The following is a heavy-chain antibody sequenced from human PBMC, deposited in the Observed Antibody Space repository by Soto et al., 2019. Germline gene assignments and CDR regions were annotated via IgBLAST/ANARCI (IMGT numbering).Heavy chain of an antibody. D-gene: IGHD1-26*01. V-gene: IGHV3-74*01. CDR3: ARGGNYVFYD. CDR1: GFTFRSHW. CDR2: ISGDGSST. J-gene: IGHJ4*02. Sequence: PGGSLRLSCAASGFTFRSHWMHWVSQAPGKGLVWVSRISGDGSSTHYADSVKGRFTISRDNVKNTLYLQMNSLRAEYTAVYYCARGGNYVFYDWGQGTLVTVSS.